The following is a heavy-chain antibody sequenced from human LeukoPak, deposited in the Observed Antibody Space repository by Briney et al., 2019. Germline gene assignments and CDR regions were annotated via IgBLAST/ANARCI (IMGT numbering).Heavy chain of an antibody. V-gene: IGHV3-53*01. CDR3: ARVGDHYHWYLDV. Sequence: GGSLRLSCEVSGFSVSTNYMNWVRQAPGKGLEWVSILYSGGSTYYADSVKGRFTVSRDSSKNTLYLHMNSLRAEDTAVYYCARVGDHYHWYLDVWGRGTLVTASS. CDR2: LYSGGST. D-gene: IGHD3-10*01. J-gene: IGHJ2*01. CDR1: GFSVSTNY.